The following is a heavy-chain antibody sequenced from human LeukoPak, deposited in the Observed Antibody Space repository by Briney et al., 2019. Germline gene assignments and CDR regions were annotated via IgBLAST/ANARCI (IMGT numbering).Heavy chain of an antibody. CDR1: GYTFTSYG. J-gene: IGHJ3*02. Sequence: ASVKVSCKASGYTFTSYGISWVRQAPGQGLEWMGWISAYNGNTNYAQKFQGRVTITADKSTSTAYMELGSLRSEDTAVYYCARDGYTKRGANAFDIWGQGTMVTVSS. D-gene: IGHD5-12*01. V-gene: IGHV1-18*01. CDR3: ARDGYTKRGANAFDI. CDR2: ISAYNGNT.